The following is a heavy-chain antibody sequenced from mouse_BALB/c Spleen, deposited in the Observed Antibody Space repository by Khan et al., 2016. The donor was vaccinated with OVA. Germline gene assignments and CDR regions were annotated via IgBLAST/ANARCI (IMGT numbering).Heavy chain of an antibody. CDR2: IIPSTDYT. CDR3: AKEGAYHRSDGWFAY. Sequence: VQLQQSGAELARPGASVKMSCKASGYTFTTYTIHWVKQRPGQGLEWIGYIIPSTDYTTYNQKFKDKATLTADKSSSTAYMQLSSLTSDDSAVYYCAKEGAYHRSDGWFAYWGQGTLVTVSA. J-gene: IGHJ3*01. V-gene: IGHV1-4*01. D-gene: IGHD2-14*01. CDR1: GYTFTTYT.